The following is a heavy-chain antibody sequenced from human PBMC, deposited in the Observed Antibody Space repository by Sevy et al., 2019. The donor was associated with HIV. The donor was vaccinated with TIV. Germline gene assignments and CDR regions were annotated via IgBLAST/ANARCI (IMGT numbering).Heavy chain of an antibody. CDR1: GFTFSSYW. CDR3: ARDWENYYDSSGYGAFDI. CDR2: IKQEGSEK. J-gene: IGHJ3*02. V-gene: IGHV3-7*01. Sequence: GGSLRLSCAASGFTFSSYWMSWVRQAPGKGLEWVANIKQEGSEKYYVDSVKGRITISRDNAKNSLYLQMNSLRAEDTAVYYCARDWENYYDSSGYGAFDIWGQGTMVTVSS. D-gene: IGHD3-22*01.